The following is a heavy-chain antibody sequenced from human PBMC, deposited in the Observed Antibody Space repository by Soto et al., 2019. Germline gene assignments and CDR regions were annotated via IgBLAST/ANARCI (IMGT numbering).Heavy chain of an antibody. CDR1: GFSFSSYG. D-gene: IGHD5-12*01. Sequence: PGGSLRLSCAASGFSFSSYGMHWVRQAPGKGLEWVAVIWYDGSNKYYADSVKGRFTISRDNSKNTLYLQMNSLRAEDTAVYFCARDPSYDCNYSDYWGQGTLVTV. CDR2: IWYDGSNK. V-gene: IGHV3-33*01. CDR3: ARDPSYDCNYSDY. J-gene: IGHJ4*02.